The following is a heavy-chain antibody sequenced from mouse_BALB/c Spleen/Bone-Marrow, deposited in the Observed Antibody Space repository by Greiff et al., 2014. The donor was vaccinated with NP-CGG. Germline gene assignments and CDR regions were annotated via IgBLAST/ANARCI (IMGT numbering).Heavy chain of an antibody. Sequence: EVQGVESGGGLVQPGGSLRLSCATSGFTFSDFYMEWVRQPPGKRLEWIAASRNKANDYTTEYSASVRGRFIVSRDTSQSILYLQMNSLRAEDTAIYYCARDPRWLLAMDNWGQGTSVTVSS. CDR2: SRNKANDYTT. CDR1: GFTFSDFY. D-gene: IGHD2-3*01. V-gene: IGHV7-1*02. J-gene: IGHJ4*01. CDR3: ARDPRWLLAMDN.